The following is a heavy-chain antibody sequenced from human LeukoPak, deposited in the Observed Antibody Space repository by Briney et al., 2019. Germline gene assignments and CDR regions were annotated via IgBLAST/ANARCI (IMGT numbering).Heavy chain of an antibody. V-gene: IGHV3-48*01. J-gene: IGHJ6*03. CDR1: GFTLSNYS. Sequence: QAGGSLRLSCAVSGFTLSNYSMNWVRQAPGKGLEWISYISGSGFTILYADSVKGRFTISRDNAKNSLYLQMNSLRAEDTAVYYCARGVPKTSYYYYYMDVWGKGTTVTVSS. D-gene: IGHD4-11*01. CDR3: ARGVPKTSYYYYYMDV. CDR2: ISGSGFTI.